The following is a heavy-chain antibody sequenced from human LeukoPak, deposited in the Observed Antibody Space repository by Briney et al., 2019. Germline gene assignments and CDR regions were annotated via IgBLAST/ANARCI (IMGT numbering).Heavy chain of an antibody. V-gene: IGHV3-23*01. CDR3: AKVQLGIGVDY. CDR2: ISDGGSRT. Sequence: GGSLRLSCAASGFSFSSYAVSWVRQAPGKGLEWVSGISDGGSRTYYADSVKGRFTISRDDSKNTLYLQMNSLRAEDTAIYYCAKVQLGIGVDYWGQGTLVTVSS. J-gene: IGHJ4*02. D-gene: IGHD7-27*01. CDR1: GFSFSSYA.